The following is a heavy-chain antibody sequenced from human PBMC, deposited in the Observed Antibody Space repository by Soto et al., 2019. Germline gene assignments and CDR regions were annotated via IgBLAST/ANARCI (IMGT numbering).Heavy chain of an antibody. V-gene: IGHV4-4*02. D-gene: IGHD2-2*02. J-gene: IGHJ4*02. CDR1: GGSISSTNW. Sequence: QVQLQESGPGLVKPSGTLYLSCAVSGGSISSTNWRSWVRQSPGKGLEWIGEIYHSGSTNYNPSLRGRVTISVDKSNNQFSLKIRSVTAADTALYYCATLPPRIELAVLPIPTWGQGTLVTVTS. CDR3: ATLPPRIELAVLPIPT. CDR2: IYHSGST.